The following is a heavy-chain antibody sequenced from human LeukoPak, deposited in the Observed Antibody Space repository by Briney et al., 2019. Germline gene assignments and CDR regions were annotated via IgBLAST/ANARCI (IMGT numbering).Heavy chain of an antibody. Sequence: GGSLRLSCAASGFTFSSYWMPWVRQAPGKGLVWVSRINSDGSSTSYADSVKGRFTISRDNAKNTLYLQMNSLRAEDTAVYYCARVRIVGATLRFDYWGQGTLVTVSS. CDR1: GFTFSSYW. CDR2: INSDGSST. J-gene: IGHJ4*02. CDR3: ARVRIVGATLRFDY. D-gene: IGHD1-26*01. V-gene: IGHV3-74*01.